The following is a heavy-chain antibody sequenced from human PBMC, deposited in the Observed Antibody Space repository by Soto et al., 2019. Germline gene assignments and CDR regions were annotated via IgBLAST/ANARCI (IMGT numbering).Heavy chain of an antibody. Sequence: QVQLVESGGGVVQPGRSLRLSCAASGFTFSSYAMHWVRQAPGKGLEWVAVISYDGSNKYYADSVKGRFTISRDNSKNTLYLQMNSLRAEDTAVYYCARVRFPVQRDYYYYGMDVWGQGITVTVSS. CDR1: GFTFSSYA. J-gene: IGHJ6*02. V-gene: IGHV3-30-3*01. CDR2: ISYDGSNK. D-gene: IGHD3-10*01. CDR3: ARVRFPVQRDYYYYGMDV.